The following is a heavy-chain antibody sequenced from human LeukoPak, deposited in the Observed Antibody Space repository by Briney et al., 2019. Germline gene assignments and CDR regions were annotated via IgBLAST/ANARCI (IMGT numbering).Heavy chain of an antibody. D-gene: IGHD3-10*01. CDR1: GYTFTDYY. Sequence: ASVKVSRKTSGYTFTDYYMHWVRQAPGQGLEWMGWINPNSGDTNHAQKFQGRVTMTMDTFISTVYMELSRLRSDDTAVYYCARDGGFDHWGQGSLVTVSS. CDR2: INPNSGDT. J-gene: IGHJ4*02. CDR3: ARDGGFDH. V-gene: IGHV1-2*02.